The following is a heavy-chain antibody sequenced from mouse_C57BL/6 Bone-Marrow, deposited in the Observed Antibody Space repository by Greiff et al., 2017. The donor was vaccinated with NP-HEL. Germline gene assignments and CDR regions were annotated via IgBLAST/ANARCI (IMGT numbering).Heavy chain of an antibody. CDR3: ASPFTTVVAPFDY. CDR2: IYPGDGDT. V-gene: IGHV1-82*01. J-gene: IGHJ2*01. D-gene: IGHD1-1*01. CDR1: GYAFSSSW. Sequence: VQLQQSGPELVKPGASVKISCKASGYAFSSSWMNWVKQRPGKGLEWIGRIYPGDGDTNYNGKFKGKATLTADKSSSTAYMQLSSLTSEDSAVYFCASPFTTVVAPFDYWGQGTTLTVSS.